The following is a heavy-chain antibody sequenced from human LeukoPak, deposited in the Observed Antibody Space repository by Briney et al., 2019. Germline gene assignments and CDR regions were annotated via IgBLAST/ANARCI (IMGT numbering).Heavy chain of an antibody. CDR2: INPNSGGT. Sequence: ASVKVSCKASGYTFTGYYMHWVRQAPGQGLEWMGWINPNSGGTNYAQKFQGRVTMTRDTSISTAYMELSRLRSDDTAVYYCAGSLGYCTSNVCYLKYWGQGTLVTVSP. CDR1: GYTFTGYY. J-gene: IGHJ4*02. V-gene: IGHV1-2*02. CDR3: AGSLGYCTSNVCYLKY. D-gene: IGHD2-8*01.